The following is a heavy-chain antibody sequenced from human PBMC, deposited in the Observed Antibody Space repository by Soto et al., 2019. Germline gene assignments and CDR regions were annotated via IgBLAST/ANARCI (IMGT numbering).Heavy chain of an antibody. V-gene: IGHV3-49*03. J-gene: IGHJ4*02. CDR2: IRSKASDGTT. CDR1: GFTFGDYA. Sequence: GGSLRLSCTASGFTFGDYAMSWFRQAPGKGLEWVSFIRSKASDGTTVYAASVKGRITVSRDDSKNMAFLEINNLKTEDTAVYYCARQGVALELDVWGQGTLVTVSS. CDR3: ARQGVALELDV. D-gene: IGHD2-21*01.